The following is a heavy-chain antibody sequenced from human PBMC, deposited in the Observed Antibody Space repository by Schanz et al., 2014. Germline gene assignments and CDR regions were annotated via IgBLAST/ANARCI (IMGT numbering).Heavy chain of an antibody. Sequence: QVQLQESGPGLVKPSQTLSLTCTVSGDSISSGGYYWSWIRQHPGKGLEWIGYISYSGVTYYNPSLKSRVAMSMPANKNHTALKLRSMTAADATVYYCARGVRPFEELSAYWGQGTLVTVSS. J-gene: IGHJ4*02. CDR1: GDSISSGGYY. CDR3: ARGVRPFEELSAY. D-gene: IGHD3-10*01. CDR2: ISYSGVT. V-gene: IGHV4-31*03.